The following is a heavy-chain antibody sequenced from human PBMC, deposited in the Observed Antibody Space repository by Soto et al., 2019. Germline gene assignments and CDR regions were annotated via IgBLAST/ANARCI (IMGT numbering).Heavy chain of an antibody. CDR3: ARGVTIFGAATDY. Sequence: EASVKVSCKASGYAFTSYDINWVRQATGQGLEWMGWMNPNSGNTGYAQKFQGRVTMTRNTSISTAYMELSSLRSEDTAVYYCARGVTIFGAATDYWGQGTLVTVSS. J-gene: IGHJ4*02. V-gene: IGHV1-8*01. CDR1: GYAFTSYD. CDR2: MNPNSGNT. D-gene: IGHD3-3*01.